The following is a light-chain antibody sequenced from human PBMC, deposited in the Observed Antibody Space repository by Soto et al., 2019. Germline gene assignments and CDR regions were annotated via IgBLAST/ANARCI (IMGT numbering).Light chain of an antibody. CDR3: QQFSSYPLT. CDR2: DAS. CDR1: QTVRNNY. V-gene: IGKV3-20*01. Sequence: EFVLTQSPGTLSLSPGERATLSCRASQTVRNNYLAWYQQKPGQAPRLLIYDASSKATGVPPRFSGGGSGTDFTLTISRLQPEDFAMYYCQQFSSYPLTFGGGTKVEIK. J-gene: IGKJ4*01.